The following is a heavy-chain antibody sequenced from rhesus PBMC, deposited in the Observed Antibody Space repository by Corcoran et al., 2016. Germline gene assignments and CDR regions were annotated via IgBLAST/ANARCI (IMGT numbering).Heavy chain of an antibody. CDR2: INGASGDT. Sequence: QVQLQESGPGLVKPSATLSLTCTVSGHPISSGCGWVWIRQPPGKVLEWMGEINGASGDTYYNTSLKSRVNIARDTSKNQFSLNLRSVTAADTAVYYCARDHWGNREYYFDYWGQGVLVTVSS. CDR1: GHPISSGCG. V-gene: IGHV4-127*01. CDR3: ARDHWGNREYYFDY. D-gene: IGHD2-39*01. J-gene: IGHJ4*01.